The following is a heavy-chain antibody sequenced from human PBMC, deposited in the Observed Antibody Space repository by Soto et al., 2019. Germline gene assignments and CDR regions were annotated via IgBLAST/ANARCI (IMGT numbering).Heavy chain of an antibody. D-gene: IGHD5-12*01. CDR3: ARIPTRGDVDYFDY. J-gene: IGHJ4*02. V-gene: IGHV4-59*01. CDR2: INYSGNT. Sequence: SETLSLTCTVSGGSSNRNYWNWIRQTPGKGLEWIGYINYSGNTNYIPSLKSRVTISIETSKHQFSLKLSSVTAADTAIYFCARIPTRGDVDYFDYWGQGTLVTVSS. CDR1: GGSSNRNY.